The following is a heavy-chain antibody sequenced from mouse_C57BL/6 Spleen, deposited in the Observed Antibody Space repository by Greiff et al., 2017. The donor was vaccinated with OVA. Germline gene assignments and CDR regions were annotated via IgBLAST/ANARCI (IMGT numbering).Heavy chain of an antibody. V-gene: IGHV7-3*01. D-gene: IGHD3-2*02. CDR3: ARYWAQAHWYFDV. CDR1: GFTFTDYY. J-gene: IGHJ1*03. CDR2: IRNKANGYTT. Sequence: EVQGVESGGGLVQPGGSLSLSCAASGFTFTDYYMSWVRQPPGKALEWLGFIRNKANGYTTEYSASVKGRFTISRDNSQSILYLQMNALRAEDSATYYCARYWAQAHWYFDVWGTGTTVTVSS.